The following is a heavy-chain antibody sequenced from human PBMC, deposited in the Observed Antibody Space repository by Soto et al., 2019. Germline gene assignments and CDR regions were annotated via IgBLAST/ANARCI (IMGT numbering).Heavy chain of an antibody. CDR1: GDSVSSTSAA. CDR2: TYYRSRWYY. V-gene: IGHV6-1*01. D-gene: IGHD6-6*01. Sequence: PWQTLSLTCAISGDSVSSTSAAWNWIRQSPSRGLEWLGRTYYRSRWYYGYAVSVKSRITINPDTSKNQFSLQLNSVTPEDTAVYYCARIHSSSSSDMDVWGQGTTVTVSS. CDR3: ARIHSSSSSDMDV. J-gene: IGHJ6*02.